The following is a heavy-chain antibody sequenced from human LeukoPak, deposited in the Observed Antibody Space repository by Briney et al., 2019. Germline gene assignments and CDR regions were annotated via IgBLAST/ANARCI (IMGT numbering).Heavy chain of an antibody. CDR3: ARGRYYDILTDDYISYYMDV. Sequence: RGSLRHSCAASGFTFCDSYMTWSRQAPGEGLELLSYISGSAHDLNYIDSERGRFTISRDNAKNSLYLQMNSLRAEDTAVYYCARGRYYDILTDDYISYYMDVWGQGTTVTISS. CDR2: ISGSAHDL. D-gene: IGHD3-9*01. V-gene: IGHV3-11*04. J-gene: IGHJ6*03. CDR1: GFTFCDSY.